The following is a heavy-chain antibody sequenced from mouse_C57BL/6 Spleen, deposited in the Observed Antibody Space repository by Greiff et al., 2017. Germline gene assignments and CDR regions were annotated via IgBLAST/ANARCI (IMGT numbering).Heavy chain of an antibody. D-gene: IGHD2-4*01. Sequence: VKLVESGPELVKPGASVKISCKASGYTFTDYYINWVKQRPGQGLEWIGWIFPGSGSTYYNEKFKGKATLTVDKSSSTAYMLLSSLTSEDSAVYCCARSDDYDGGYAMDYWGQGTSVTVSS. V-gene: IGHV1-75*01. CDR3: ARSDDYDGGYAMDY. CDR2: IFPGSGST. J-gene: IGHJ4*01. CDR1: GYTFTDYY.